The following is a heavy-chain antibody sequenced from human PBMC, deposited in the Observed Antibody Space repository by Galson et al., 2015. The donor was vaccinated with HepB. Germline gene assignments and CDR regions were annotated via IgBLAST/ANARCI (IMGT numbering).Heavy chain of an antibody. CDR1: GYTFTRYY. D-gene: IGHD5-18*01. CDR2: INTSGGST. V-gene: IGHV1-46*01. CDR3: ARLDTAGDH. Sequence: SVKVSCKASGYTFTRYYIHWVRQAPGQGLEWMALINTSGGSTSYARKFQGRVTVTRDTSTNTAYMEMSSLRPADPAMYDCARLDTAGDHWGQGTLVTVSS. J-gene: IGHJ4*02.